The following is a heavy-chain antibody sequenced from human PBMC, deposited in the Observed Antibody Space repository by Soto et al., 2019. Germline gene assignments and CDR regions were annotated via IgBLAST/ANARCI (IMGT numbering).Heavy chain of an antibody. CDR3: AKGIRADSTSSNFYYYSGLDV. J-gene: IGHJ6*02. CDR2: ISNTGINK. V-gene: IGHV3-30*18. D-gene: IGHD6-6*01. Sequence: QVQLVESGGGVVQPGRSLRLSCAASGFTFRTYGMHWVRQAPGKGLEWLAVISNTGINKYYADSVKGRFTISRDNSRDTLFLQMNSLRGEDTAIYYCAKGIRADSTSSNFYYYSGLDVWGQGTTVTVSS. CDR1: GFTFRTYG.